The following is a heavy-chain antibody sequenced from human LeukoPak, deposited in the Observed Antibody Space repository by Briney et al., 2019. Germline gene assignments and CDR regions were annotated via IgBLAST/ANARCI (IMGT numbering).Heavy chain of an antibody. D-gene: IGHD3-9*01. Sequence: GGSLRLSCAASGFTFSNYGMSWVRQAPGKGLEWVSGFSGSGGSTYYADSVKGRITISRDSSKNTLYLQMNSLRAEDTAVYYCAKYGDILTGYPYYFDYWGQGTLVTVSS. V-gene: IGHV3-23*01. CDR2: FSGSGGST. CDR3: AKYGDILTGYPYYFDY. CDR1: GFTFSNYG. J-gene: IGHJ4*02.